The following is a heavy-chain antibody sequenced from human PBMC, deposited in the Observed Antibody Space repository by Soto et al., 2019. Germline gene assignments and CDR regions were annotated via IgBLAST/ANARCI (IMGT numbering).Heavy chain of an antibody. CDR1: GFTFSSYG. CDR2: MWYDGSNK. Sequence: PGGSLRLSCAASGFTFSSYGMHWVRQAPGKGLEWVAVMWYDGSNKYYADSVKGRFTISRDNSKNTLYLQMNSLRAEDTAVYYCARDLKFPANYFDYWGQGTLVTVSS. V-gene: IGHV3-33*01. CDR3: ARDLKFPANYFDY. J-gene: IGHJ4*02. D-gene: IGHD2-21*01.